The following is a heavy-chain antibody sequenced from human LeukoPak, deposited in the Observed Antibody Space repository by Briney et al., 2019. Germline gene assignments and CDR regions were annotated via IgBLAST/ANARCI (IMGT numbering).Heavy chain of an antibody. CDR1: GGSISSYY. Sequence: SETLSLTCTVSGGSISSYYWSWIRQPPGRGLEWIGYIYYSGSTNYNPSLKSRVTISVDTSKNQFSLKLSSVTAADTAVYYCARGWYDCWFDPWGQGTLVTVSS. D-gene: IGHD6-13*01. J-gene: IGHJ5*02. CDR3: ARGWYDCWFDP. CDR2: IYYSGST. V-gene: IGHV4-59*12.